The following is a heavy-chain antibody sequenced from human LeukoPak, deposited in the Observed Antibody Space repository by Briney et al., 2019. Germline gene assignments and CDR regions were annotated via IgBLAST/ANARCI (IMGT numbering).Heavy chain of an antibody. CDR3: AKDREYYFDY. D-gene: IGHD3-10*01. J-gene: IGHJ4*02. CDR1: GFTFSKAW. CDR2: INTDGSIT. Sequence: GGSLRLSCAASGFTFSKAWMTWVRQAPGKGLEWVGRINTDGSITNYADSVKGRFSISRDNAKNTLYLQMSSLRAEDTAVYYCAKDREYYFDYWGQGTLVTVSS. V-gene: IGHV3-74*01.